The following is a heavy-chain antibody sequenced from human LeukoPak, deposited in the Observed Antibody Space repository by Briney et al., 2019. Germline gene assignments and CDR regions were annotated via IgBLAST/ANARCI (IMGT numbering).Heavy chain of an antibody. J-gene: IGHJ5*02. D-gene: IGHD3-22*01. Sequence: GGSLRLSCAASGFIFNNYGLIWVRQAPGKGLQWVSAISNDGGGTTYADFVKGRFTISRDNSKNTLFLQMNGLRAEDTALYYSAKGGSGYFADLWGQGTLVTVSS. V-gene: IGHV3-23*01. CDR3: AKGGSGYFADL. CDR1: GFIFNNYG. CDR2: ISNDGGGT.